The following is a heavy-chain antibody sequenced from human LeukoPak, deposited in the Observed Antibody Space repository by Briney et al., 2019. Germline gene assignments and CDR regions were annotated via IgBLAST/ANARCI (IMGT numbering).Heavy chain of an antibody. V-gene: IGHV1-2*02. J-gene: IGHJ4*02. CDR3: AREYSYDYVWGSYRTLDY. Sequence: ASVKVSCKASGYIFTDYYMHWVRQAPGQGLEWMGWINPNSGGTNSAQKFQGRVTMTRDTSISTAYMELRSLRSNDTAVYYCAREYSYDYVWGSYRTLDYWGQGTLVTVSS. D-gene: IGHD3-16*02. CDR2: INPNSGGT. CDR1: GYIFTDYY.